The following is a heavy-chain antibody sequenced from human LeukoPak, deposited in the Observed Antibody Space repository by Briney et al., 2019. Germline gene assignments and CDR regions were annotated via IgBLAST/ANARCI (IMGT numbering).Heavy chain of an antibody. J-gene: IGHJ4*02. CDR2: INHSGST. V-gene: IGHV4-34*01. CDR1: GGSFSGYY. Sequence: SETLSPTCAVYGGSFSGYYWSWIRQPPGKGLEWIGEINHSGSTNYNPSLKSRVTISVDTSKNQFSLKLGSVTAADTAVYYCARFPTSHYYDSSGYYSFDYWGQGTLVTVSS. CDR3: ARFPTSHYYDSSGYYSFDY. D-gene: IGHD3-22*01.